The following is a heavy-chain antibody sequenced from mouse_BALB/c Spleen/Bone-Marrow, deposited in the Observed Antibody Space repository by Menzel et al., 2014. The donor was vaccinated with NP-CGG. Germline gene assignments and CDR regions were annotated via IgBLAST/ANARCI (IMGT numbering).Heavy chain of an antibody. J-gene: IGHJ2*01. CDR2: IYPGSGST. Sequence: QVQLQQSGPELVKPGASVKMSCKASGYTFTDYVISWVKQRTGQGLKWIGEIYPGSGSTYYNEKFKGKATLTADKSSNTAYMQLSSLTSEDSAVYFCARCGGLRDFDYWGQGTTLTVSS. CDR1: GYTFTDYV. V-gene: IGHV1-77*01. D-gene: IGHD2-4*01. CDR3: ARCGGLRDFDY.